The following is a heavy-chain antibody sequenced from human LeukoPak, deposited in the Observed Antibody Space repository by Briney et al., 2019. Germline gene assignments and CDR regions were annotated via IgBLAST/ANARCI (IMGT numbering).Heavy chain of an antibody. J-gene: IGHJ6*04. CDR2: IIPIFGTT. Sequence: SVKVSCKASGGTFSSYAISWVRQAPGQGLEWMGGIIPIFGTTNYAQKFQDRVTITADKSTSTAYMELSSLRSEDTAVYYCASATLRCSGGSCYEMDVWGKGTTVTVSS. CDR3: ASATLRCSGGSCYEMDV. V-gene: IGHV1-69*06. D-gene: IGHD2-15*01. CDR1: GGTFSSYA.